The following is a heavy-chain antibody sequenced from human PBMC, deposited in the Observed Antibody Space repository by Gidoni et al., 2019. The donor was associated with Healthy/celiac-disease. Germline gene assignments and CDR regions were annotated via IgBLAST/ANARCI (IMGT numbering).Heavy chain of an antibody. CDR2: INPSGGST. CDR1: GYTFTSYY. V-gene: IGHV1-46*01. CDR3: ARFPTTVTTFYYYGMDV. Sequence: QVQLVQYGAEVKKPGASVKVSCKASGYTFTSYYMHWVRQAPGQGLEWMGIINPSGGSTSYAQKFQGRVTMTRDTSTSTVYMELSSLRSEDTAVYYCARFPTTVTTFYYYGMDVWGQGTTVTVSS. D-gene: IGHD4-17*01. J-gene: IGHJ6*02.